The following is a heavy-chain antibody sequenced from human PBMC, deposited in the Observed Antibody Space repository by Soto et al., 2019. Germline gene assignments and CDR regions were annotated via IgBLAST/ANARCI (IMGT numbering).Heavy chain of an antibody. V-gene: IGHV1-69*13. CDR3: ARGYGSSSYYYYYMDV. Sequence: ASVKVSCKASGGTFSSYAISWVRQAPGQGLEWMGGIIPIFGTANYAQKFQGRVTITADESTSTAYMELSSLRSEDTAVYYCARGYGSSSYYYYYMDVWGKGTTVTVSS. CDR2: IIPIFGTA. D-gene: IGHD6-6*01. J-gene: IGHJ6*03. CDR1: GGTFSSYA.